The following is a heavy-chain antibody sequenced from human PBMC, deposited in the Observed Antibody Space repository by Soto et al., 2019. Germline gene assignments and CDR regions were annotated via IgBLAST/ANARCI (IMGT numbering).Heavy chain of an antibody. CDR2: IYYSGSA. D-gene: IGHD3-10*01. Sequence: QVQLQESGPGLVKPSQTLSLTCTVSGGSMSSGDYYWSWIRQPPGRGLEWIGYIYYSGSAYYNPSLKSRVTLSVDTSQNHFSLQLNFVTAADTAVYYCARVLYYGSGTSDLWGQGTLVTVSS. CDR1: GGSMSSGDYY. V-gene: IGHV4-30-4*01. J-gene: IGHJ5*02. CDR3: ARVLYYGSGTSDL.